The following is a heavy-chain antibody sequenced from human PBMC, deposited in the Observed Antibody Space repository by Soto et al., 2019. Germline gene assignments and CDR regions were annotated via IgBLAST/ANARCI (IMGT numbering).Heavy chain of an antibody. D-gene: IGHD1-26*01. V-gene: IGHV1-3*01. J-gene: IGHJ4*02. CDR3: ARDDSGFSGSHYIDYFNY. CDR2: INGGNGNT. Sequence: ASVKVSCKASGYTFTSYAIHWVRQAPGQRLEWMGWINGGNGNTYYSEHFQGRVTLTRDTSAGTVYMQLSSLTSEDTAVYYCARDDSGFSGSHYIDYFNYWGQGALVTVSS. CDR1: GYTFTSYA.